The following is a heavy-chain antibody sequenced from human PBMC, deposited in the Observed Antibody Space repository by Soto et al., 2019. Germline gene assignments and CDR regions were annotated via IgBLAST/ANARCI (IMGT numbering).Heavy chain of an antibody. CDR2: INHSGST. CDR3: ARGEGGFQY. V-gene: IGHV4-34*02. CDR1: GESFRGYY. J-gene: IGHJ1*01. Sequence: QVQLQQWGAGLLKPSETLSLSCAVYGESFRGYYWSWIRQSPGKGLEWIGEINHSGSTNYNPSLKSRVTISVDTSKHQFSLKLNSLTAADTAVYYCARGEGGFQYWGQGTLVIVSS.